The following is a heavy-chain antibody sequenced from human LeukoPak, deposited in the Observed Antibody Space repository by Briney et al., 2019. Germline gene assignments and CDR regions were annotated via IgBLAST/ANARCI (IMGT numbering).Heavy chain of an antibody. CDR2: IYHSGST. V-gene: IGHV4-4*02. CDR1: GGSISSSNW. CDR3: ARGYGDSPETNWFDP. J-gene: IGHJ5*02. D-gene: IGHD4-17*01. Sequence: SGTLSLTCAVSGGSISSSNWWSWVRQPPGKGLEWIGEIYHSGSTNYNPSLKSRVTISVDKSKNQFSLKLSSVTAADTAVYYCARGYGDSPETNWFDPWGQGTLVTVSS.